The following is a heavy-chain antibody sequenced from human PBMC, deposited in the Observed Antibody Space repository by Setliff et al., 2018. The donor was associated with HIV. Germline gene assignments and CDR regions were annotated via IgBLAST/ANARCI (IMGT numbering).Heavy chain of an antibody. D-gene: IGHD3-22*01. J-gene: IGHJ4*02. CDR1: GGTFSSNV. CDR2: IIPIFGTA. CDR3: ERAAYGYDSSGYFFDY. Sequence: SVKVSCKASGGTFSSNVISWVRQAPGQGLEWMGGIIPIFGTANYAQKFQGRVTITTDESTSTVYMELSRLRSEDTAVYYCERAAYGYDSSGYFFDYWGQGTLVTVSS. V-gene: IGHV1-69*05.